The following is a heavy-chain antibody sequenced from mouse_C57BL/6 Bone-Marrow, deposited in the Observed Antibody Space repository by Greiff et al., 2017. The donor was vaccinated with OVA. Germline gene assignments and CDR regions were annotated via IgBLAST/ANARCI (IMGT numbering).Heavy chain of an antibody. J-gene: IGHJ1*03. CDR2: IHPSDSDT. V-gene: IGHV1-74*01. Sequence: QVQLQQPGAELVKPGASVKVSCKASGYTFTSYWMHWVKQRPGQGLEWIGRIHPSDSDTNYNQKFKGKATLTVDKSSSTAYMQLSSLTSADSAVYYCAPLIYYYGSSLWYFDVWGTGTTVTVSS. D-gene: IGHD1-1*01. CDR1: GYTFTSYW. CDR3: APLIYYYGSSLWYFDV.